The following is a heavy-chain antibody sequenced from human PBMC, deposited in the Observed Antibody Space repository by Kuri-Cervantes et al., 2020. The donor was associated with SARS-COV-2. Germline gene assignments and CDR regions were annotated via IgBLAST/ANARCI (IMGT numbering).Heavy chain of an antibody. CDR3: AKAGRDCSSTSCYTNY. V-gene: IGHV1-58*02. Sequence: SVKVSCKASGYTFTSYAMHWVRQAPGQRLEWMGWIVVGSGNTNYAQKFQERVTITRDMSTSTAYMELSRLRSEDTAVYYCAKAGRDCSSTSCYTNYWGQGTLVTVSS. J-gene: IGHJ4*02. D-gene: IGHD2-2*02. CDR2: IVVGSGNT. CDR1: GYTFTSYA.